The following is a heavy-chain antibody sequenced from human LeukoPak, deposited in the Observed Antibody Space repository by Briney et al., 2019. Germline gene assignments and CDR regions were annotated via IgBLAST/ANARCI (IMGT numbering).Heavy chain of an antibody. J-gene: IGHJ3*02. CDR3: ARDLGDYGDYSYAFDI. Sequence: ASVKVSCKASGYTFTSYYMHWVRQAPGQGLEWMGIINPSGGSTSYAQKFQGRVTMTRDTSTSTVYMELSSLRSEDTAVYHCARDLGDYGDYSYAFDIWGQGTMVTVSS. V-gene: IGHV1-46*01. D-gene: IGHD4-17*01. CDR2: INPSGGST. CDR1: GYTFTSYY.